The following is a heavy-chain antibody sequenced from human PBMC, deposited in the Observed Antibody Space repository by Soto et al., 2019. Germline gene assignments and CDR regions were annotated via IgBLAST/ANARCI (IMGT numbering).Heavy chain of an antibody. CDR2: IYYSGST. J-gene: IGHJ5*02. CDR3: ARVLVSWFDP. D-gene: IGHD2-8*02. V-gene: IGHV4-31*02. Sequence: SETLSLTXTVSGGSISSGGYYWSWIRQHPGKGLEWIGYIYYSGSTYYNPSLKSRVTISVDTSKNQFSLKLSSVTAADTAVYYCARVLVSWFDPWGQGTLVTVSS. CDR1: GGSISSGGYY.